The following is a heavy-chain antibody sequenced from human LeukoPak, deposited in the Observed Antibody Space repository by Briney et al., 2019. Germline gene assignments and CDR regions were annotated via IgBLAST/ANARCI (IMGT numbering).Heavy chain of an antibody. CDR2: INKSGGRT. CDR3: AKDDWGSYESDWFDP. J-gene: IGHJ5*02. D-gene: IGHD3-16*01. CDR1: GFTFTSYA. Sequence: PGGSLRLSCAASGFTFTSYAMSWVRQAPGKGLEWVSTINKSGGRTYYADSVKGRFTISRDNSKNTLYLQMNSLRAEDTAIYYCAKDDWGSYESDWFDPWGQGTLVTVSS. V-gene: IGHV3-23*01.